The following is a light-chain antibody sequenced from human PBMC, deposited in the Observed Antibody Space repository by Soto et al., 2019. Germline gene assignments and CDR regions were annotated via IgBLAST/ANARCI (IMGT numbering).Light chain of an antibody. CDR1: QSISSY. J-gene: IGKJ5*01. CDR3: HPIYSTPIT. V-gene: IGKV1-39*01. CDR2: AAS. Sequence: DIQMTQSPSSLSASVGDRVTITCRASQSISSYLNWYQQKPGKAPKLLIYAASSLQSGVPSRFSGSGSGTDFTLAIRSLQPEDFATYCCHPIYSTPITFGQGTRLAIK.